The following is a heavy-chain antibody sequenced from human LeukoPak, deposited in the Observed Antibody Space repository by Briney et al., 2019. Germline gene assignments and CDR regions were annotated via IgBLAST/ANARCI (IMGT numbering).Heavy chain of an antibody. CDR2: ISGSGGST. V-gene: IGHV3-23*01. CDR1: GFTFSSYA. Sequence: QTGGSLRLSCAASGFTFSSYAMSWVRQAPGKGLEWVSAISGSGGSTYYADSVKGRFTISRDNSKNTLYLQMNSLRAEDTAVYYCAKKSEGVPAAFDYWGQGTLVTVSS. D-gene: IGHD2-2*01. J-gene: IGHJ4*02. CDR3: AKKSEGVPAAFDY.